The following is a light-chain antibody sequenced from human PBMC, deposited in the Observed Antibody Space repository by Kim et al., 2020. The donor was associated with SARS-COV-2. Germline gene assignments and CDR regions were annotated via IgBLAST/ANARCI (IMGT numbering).Light chain of an antibody. CDR1: SSDVGGYNY. CDR3: CSYAGRYTFVV. J-gene: IGLJ2*01. V-gene: IGLV2-11*01. Sequence: QSALTQPRSVSGSPGQSVTISCTGTSSDVGGYNYVSWYQQHPGKAPKVMIYDVTKRPSGVPDRFSGSKSGNTASLTISGLQAEDEADYYCCSYAGRYTFVVLGGGTQLTVL. CDR2: DVT.